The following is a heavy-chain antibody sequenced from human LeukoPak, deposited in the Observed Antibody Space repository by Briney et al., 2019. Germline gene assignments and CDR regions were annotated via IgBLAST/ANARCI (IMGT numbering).Heavy chain of an antibody. V-gene: IGHV3-30-3*01. CDR1: GFTFSSYA. CDR2: IPYDGSNK. Sequence: PGRSLRLSCAASGFTFSSYAMHWVRQAPGKGLEWVAVIPYDGSNKYYADSVKGRFTISRDNSKNTLYLQMNSLRAEDTAVYYCAKVRYSSSWYPLDYWGQGTLVTVSS. D-gene: IGHD6-13*01. CDR3: AKVRYSSSWYPLDY. J-gene: IGHJ4*02.